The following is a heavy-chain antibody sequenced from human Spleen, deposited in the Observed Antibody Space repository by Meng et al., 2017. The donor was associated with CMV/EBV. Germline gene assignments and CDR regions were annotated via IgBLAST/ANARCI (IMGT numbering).Heavy chain of an antibody. CDR1: GFTFSNFA. V-gene: IGHV3-23*01. CDR2: VSGSGRIT. D-gene: IGHD3-10*01. J-gene: IGHJ4*02. CDR3: AKDPYASGNYFDY. Sequence: GESLKISCVASGFTFSNFAMSWVRQAPGKGLEWVSGVSGSGRITHYADSVKGRFTISRDNSENTLYLQLDSLRAEDTAVYYCAKDPYASGNYFDYWGQGTLVTVSS.